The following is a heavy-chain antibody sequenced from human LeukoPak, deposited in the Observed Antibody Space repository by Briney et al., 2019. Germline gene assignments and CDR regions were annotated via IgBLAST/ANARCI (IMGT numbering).Heavy chain of an antibody. CDR1: GGSFSGYY. V-gene: IGHV4-34*01. Sequence: SETLSLTCAVYGGSFSGYYWSWIRQPPGKGLEWIGEINHSGSTNYNPSLKSRVTISVDTSKNQFSLKLSSVTAADTAVYYCARWFGYCSGGSCPNFDYWGQGTLVTVSS. D-gene: IGHD2-15*01. CDR3: ARWFGYCSGGSCPNFDY. CDR2: INHSGST. J-gene: IGHJ4*02.